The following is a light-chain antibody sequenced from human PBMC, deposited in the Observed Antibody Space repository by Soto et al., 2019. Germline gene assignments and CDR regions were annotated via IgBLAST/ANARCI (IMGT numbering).Light chain of an antibody. Sequence: EVVLTQSPATLSLSPGERATLSCRASQGIRNYLAWYQQKPGQAPRLLIYDASNRATGIPARFNGSGSGTDFTLTISSLEPEDFAVYYCQQRSNWPAFGQGTKVDIK. J-gene: IGKJ1*01. CDR3: QQRSNWPA. CDR2: DAS. V-gene: IGKV3-11*01. CDR1: QGIRNY.